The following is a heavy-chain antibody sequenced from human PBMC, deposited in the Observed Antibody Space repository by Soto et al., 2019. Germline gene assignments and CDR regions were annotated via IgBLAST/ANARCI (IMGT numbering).Heavy chain of an antibody. D-gene: IGHD3-22*01. J-gene: IGHJ4*02. Sequence: GGSLRLSCAASGFTFDDYAMHWVRQAPGKGLEWVSGSSWNSGSIGYADSVKGRFTISRDNAKNSLYLQMNSLRAEDTALYYCAKGPYYYDSSGYYEYLGQGTLVTVSS. CDR3: AKGPYYYDSSGYYEY. V-gene: IGHV3-9*01. CDR2: SSWNSGSI. CDR1: GFTFDDYA.